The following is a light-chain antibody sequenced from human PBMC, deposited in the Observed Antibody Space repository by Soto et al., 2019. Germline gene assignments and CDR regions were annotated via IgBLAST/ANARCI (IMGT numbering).Light chain of an antibody. CDR1: QSITNY. CDR3: QHYDHLPIT. CDR2: DAS. Sequence: DIQMTQSPSSLSASVEDRVIITCRASQSITNYLNWYQQKPGKAPRLLLYDASSLETGVPSRFSGSGSGTDFTFTISSLQPEDIATYYCQHYDHLPITFGQGTRLEIK. J-gene: IGKJ5*01. V-gene: IGKV1-33*01.